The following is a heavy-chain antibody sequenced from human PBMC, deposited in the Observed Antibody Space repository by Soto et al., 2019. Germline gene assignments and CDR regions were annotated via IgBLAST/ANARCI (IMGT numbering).Heavy chain of an antibody. CDR2: INAGNGNT. D-gene: IGHD2-15*01. Sequence: ASVKVSCKASGYTFTSYAMHWVRQAPGQRLEWMGWINAGNGNTKYPQKFQGGVTITRDTSASTAYMELSSLRSEDTAVYYCARLVAANYYYMDVWGKGTTVTVSS. J-gene: IGHJ6*03. CDR1: GYTFTSYA. CDR3: ARLVAANYYYMDV. V-gene: IGHV1-3*01.